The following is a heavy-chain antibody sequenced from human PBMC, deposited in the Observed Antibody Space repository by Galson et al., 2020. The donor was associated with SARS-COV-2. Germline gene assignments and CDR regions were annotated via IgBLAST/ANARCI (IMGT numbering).Heavy chain of an antibody. CDR2: IYTSGST. D-gene: IGHD6-19*01. CDR1: GGSISSGRYY. V-gene: IGHV4-61*02. J-gene: IGHJ4*02. CDR3: AYGVVAGTGY. Sequence: SETLSLTCTVSGGSISSGRYYWSWIRQPAGKGLEWIGRIYTSGSTNYNPSLQSRVTISIDTSKNQFSLELTSVTAADTAVYFCAYGVVAGTGYWGQGILVTVSS.